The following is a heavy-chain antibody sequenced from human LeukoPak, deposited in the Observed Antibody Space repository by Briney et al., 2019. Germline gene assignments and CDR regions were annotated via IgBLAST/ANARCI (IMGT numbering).Heavy chain of an antibody. V-gene: IGHV4-30-4*08. CDR1: GGSISSGDYY. J-gene: IGHJ4*02. CDR3: ARGEAVNLLHY. D-gene: IGHD6-19*01. CDR2: IYYSGST. Sequence: SQTLSLTCTVSGGSISSGDYYWSWIRQPPWKGLEWIGYIYYSGSTYYNPSLKSRVTISVDTSKNQFSLQLRSVTAADTAVYYCARGEAVNLLHYWGQGTLVTASS.